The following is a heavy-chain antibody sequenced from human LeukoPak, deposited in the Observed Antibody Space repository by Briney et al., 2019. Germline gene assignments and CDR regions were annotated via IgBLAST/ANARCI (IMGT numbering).Heavy chain of an antibody. Sequence: GGSLRLSCAASGFTFSSYEMNWVRQAPGKGLEWVSYISSSGSTIYYADSVKGRLTISRDNAKNSLYLQMNSLRAEDTAVYYCARDKSGRNSYEFDYWGQGTLVTVSS. D-gene: IGHD5-18*01. CDR2: ISSSGSTI. CDR1: GFTFSSYE. J-gene: IGHJ4*02. V-gene: IGHV3-48*03. CDR3: ARDKSGRNSYEFDY.